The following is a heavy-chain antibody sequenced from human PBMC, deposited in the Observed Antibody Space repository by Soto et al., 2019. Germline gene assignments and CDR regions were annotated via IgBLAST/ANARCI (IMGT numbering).Heavy chain of an antibody. J-gene: IGHJ6*02. CDR2: ISAYNGNT. Sequence: ASLKVSCKAYGYTVNSYGISWVRQAPGQGLEWTGWISAYNGNTNYVQKFQSRVTMTTEKSTSTAYMELRSLRSDDTAVYYCARDSEGGGYYYYYDGMDVWGQGTTVTVSS. V-gene: IGHV1-18*04. CDR3: ARDSEGGGYYYYYDGMDV. D-gene: IGHD3-16*01. CDR1: GYTVNSYG.